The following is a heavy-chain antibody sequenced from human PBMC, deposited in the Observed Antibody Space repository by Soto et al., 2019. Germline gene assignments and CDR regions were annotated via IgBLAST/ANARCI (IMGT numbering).Heavy chain of an antibody. CDR3: ARAPYYYDSSGLLPPRFFDY. CDR2: IYHSGST. Sequence: PSETLSLTCAVSGGSISSSNWWSWVRQPPGKGLEWIGEIYHSGSTNYNPSLKSRVTISVDKSKNQFPLKLSSVTAADTAVYYCARAPYYYDSSGLLPPRFFDYWGQGTLVTVSS. CDR1: GGSISSSNW. J-gene: IGHJ4*02. D-gene: IGHD3-22*01. V-gene: IGHV4-4*02.